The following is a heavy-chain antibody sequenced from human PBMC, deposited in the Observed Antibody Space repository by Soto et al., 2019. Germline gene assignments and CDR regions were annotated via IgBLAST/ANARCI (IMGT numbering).Heavy chain of an antibody. CDR2: INSDGSST. V-gene: IGHV3-74*01. Sequence: GGSLRLSCTASGFTFSSYWMHWVRQAPGKGLVWVSRINSDGSSTSYADSVKGRFTISRDNAKNMLYLQMNSLRAEDTAVYYCARAFGSASSGWEFDYWGQGTLVTVSS. J-gene: IGHJ4*02. CDR1: GFTFSSYW. CDR3: ARAFGSASSGWEFDY. D-gene: IGHD6-19*01.